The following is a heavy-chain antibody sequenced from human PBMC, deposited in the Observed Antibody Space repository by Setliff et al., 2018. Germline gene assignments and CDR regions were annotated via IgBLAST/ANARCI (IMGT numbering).Heavy chain of an antibody. J-gene: IGHJ4*02. CDR3: ALSDHHPFYYDY. D-gene: IGHD2-21*01. CDR2: ISNRGST. V-gene: IGHV4-59*11. CDR1: GDYISSQY. Sequence: PSETLSLTCTVSGDYISSQYWSWIRQPPGKGLEWIGYISNRGSTDYNPSLKSRVTISEDTSRSQFSLKLTSVTTADTAVYYCALSDHHPFYYDYWGLRLSWSPSPQ.